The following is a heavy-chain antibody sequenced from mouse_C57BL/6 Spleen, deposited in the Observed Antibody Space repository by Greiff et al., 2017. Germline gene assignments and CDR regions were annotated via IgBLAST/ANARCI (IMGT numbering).Heavy chain of an antibody. CDR3: ARNQGGYEDYAMDY. V-gene: IGHV2-2*01. CDR2: IWSGGST. J-gene: IGHJ4*01. CDR1: GFSLTSYG. D-gene: IGHD3-1*01. Sequence: VQLQQSGPGLVQPSQSLSITCSVSGFSLTSYGVHWVRQSPGKGLEWLGVIWSGGSTDYNAAFISRLSISKDNSKSQVFFKMNSLQADDTAIYYCARNQGGYEDYAMDYWGQGTSVTVSS.